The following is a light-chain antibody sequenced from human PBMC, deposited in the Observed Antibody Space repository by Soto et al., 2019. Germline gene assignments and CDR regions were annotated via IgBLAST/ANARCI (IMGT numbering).Light chain of an antibody. CDR1: QSVSSGN. CDR3: QQYGSSAPIT. Sequence: EIVLTQSPGTLSLSPGQRATLSCRASQSVSSGNLAWYQQKPGQAPRLLIYGTSNRATGIPDRFTGSGSGTDFTLTISRLEPEDFALYYCQQYGSSAPITFGQGTRLEIK. V-gene: IGKV3-20*01. CDR2: GTS. J-gene: IGKJ5*01.